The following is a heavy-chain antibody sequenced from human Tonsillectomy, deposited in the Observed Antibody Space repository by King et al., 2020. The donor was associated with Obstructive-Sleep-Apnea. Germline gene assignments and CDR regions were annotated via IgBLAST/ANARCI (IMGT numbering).Heavy chain of an antibody. CDR1: GFTFSSYG. CDR3: AAPFDWLPRGDYGMDV. D-gene: IGHD3-9*01. J-gene: IGHJ6*02. Sequence: VQLVESGGGVVQPGRSLRLSCAASGFTFSSYGMHWVRQAPGKGLEWVAVISYDGSNKYYADSVKGRFTTSRDNSRNTLYLQMDSLRAEDTAVYYCAAPFDWLPRGDYGMDVWGQGTTVTVSS. CDR2: ISYDGSNK. V-gene: IGHV3-30*03.